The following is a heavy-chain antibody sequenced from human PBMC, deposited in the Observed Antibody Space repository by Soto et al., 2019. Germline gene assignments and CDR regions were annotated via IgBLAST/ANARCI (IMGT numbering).Heavy chain of an antibody. D-gene: IGHD6-13*01. V-gene: IGHV4-59*01. CDR3: ARVLPGIAAAYDAFDV. CDR2: IYYDGGT. Sequence: SETLSLTCTVSGGSISSYYWSWIRPPPGKGLEWIGYIYYDGGTNYNSSLKSRVTISTDTSRSQLSLQLTSATPADTAVYYCARVLPGIAAAYDAFDVWGQGTMVTVSS. CDR1: GGSISSYY. J-gene: IGHJ3*01.